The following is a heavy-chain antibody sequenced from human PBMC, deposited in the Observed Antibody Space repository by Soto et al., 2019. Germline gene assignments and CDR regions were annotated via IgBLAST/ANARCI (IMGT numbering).Heavy chain of an antibody. D-gene: IGHD5-12*01. J-gene: IGHJ6*02. CDR1: GGSFSGYY. CDR2: INHSGST. CDR3: ARVRMVATSPYYYYGMDV. Sequence: QAQLQQWGAGLLKPSETLSLTCAVYGGSFSGYYWSWIRQPPGKGLEWIGEINHSGSTNYNPSLKSRVTISVDTSKNQFSLKLSSVTAADTAVYYCARVRMVATSPYYYYGMDVWGQGTTVTVSS. V-gene: IGHV4-34*01.